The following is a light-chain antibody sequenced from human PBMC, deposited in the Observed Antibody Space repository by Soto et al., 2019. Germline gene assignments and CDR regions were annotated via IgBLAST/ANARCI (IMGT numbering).Light chain of an antibody. Sequence: DIQMPQSPATLSAPVGNRVPIICRASQSISTWLAWYQLKPGKAPKLLIYDASTLEGGVPSRFSGIGSGTEFTLTISGLQPDDFATYYCQHSWTFGQGNKV. CDR3: QHSWT. V-gene: IGKV1-5*02. CDR1: QSISTW. CDR2: DAS. J-gene: IGKJ1*01.